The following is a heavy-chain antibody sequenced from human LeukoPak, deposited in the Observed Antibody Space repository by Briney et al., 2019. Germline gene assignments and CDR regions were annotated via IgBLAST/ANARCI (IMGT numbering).Heavy chain of an antibody. CDR1: GYSFTSYW. CDR2: IYPGGSDT. V-gene: IGHV5-51*01. D-gene: IGHD6-6*01. Sequence: GESLKISCKGSGYSFTSYWIGWVRQMPGKGLEWMGIIYPGGSDTRYSPSFQGQVTISADKSISTAYLQWSSLKASDTAMYYCARTLSSSSSGDAFDIWGQGTMVTVSS. J-gene: IGHJ3*02. CDR3: ARTLSSSSSGDAFDI.